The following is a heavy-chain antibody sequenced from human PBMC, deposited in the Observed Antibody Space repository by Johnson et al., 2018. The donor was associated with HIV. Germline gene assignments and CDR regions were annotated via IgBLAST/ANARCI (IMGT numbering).Heavy chain of an antibody. D-gene: IGHD6-13*01. J-gene: IGHJ3*02. CDR3: ARATSASGTDNDAFDI. CDR2: ISYDANNK. V-gene: IGHV3-30*04. Sequence: QVQLVESGGGVVQPGRSLRLSCAASGFTFSSYAMHWVRQAPGKGLEWVAVISYDANNKYYADAVKGRFTISRDNSKNTLYLQMNSLRAEDTAIYHCARATSASGTDNDAFDIWGQGTMVTVSS. CDR1: GFTFSSYA.